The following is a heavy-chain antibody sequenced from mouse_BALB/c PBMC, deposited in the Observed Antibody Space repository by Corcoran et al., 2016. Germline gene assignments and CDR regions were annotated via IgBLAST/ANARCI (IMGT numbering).Heavy chain of an antibody. J-gene: IGHJ1*01. CDR2: IDPANGNT. CDR1: GFNIKDTY. V-gene: IGHV14-3*02. D-gene: IGHD3-3*01. CDR3: ARAGWYFDV. Sequence: EVQLQQSGAELVKPGDSVKLSCTASGFNIKDTYMHWVKQRPEQGLEWIGRIDPANGNTKYDPKFQGKATITADTSSNTAYLQLRRLTPEDTAVYYCARAGWYFDVWGAGIPVIVSS.